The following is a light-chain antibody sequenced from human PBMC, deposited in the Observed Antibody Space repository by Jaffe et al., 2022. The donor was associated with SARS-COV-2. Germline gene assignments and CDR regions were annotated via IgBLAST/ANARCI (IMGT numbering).Light chain of an antibody. CDR1: QSVTSK. J-gene: IGKJ5*01. V-gene: IGKV3-15*01. CDR3: QQYYKWPIT. Sequence: EIVMTQSPATLSVSPGERATLSCRASQSVTSKLAWYQQKPGQAPRLLIYGASTRATGIPARFSGSGSGTEFTLTISSLQSEDFAVYYCQQYYKWPITFGQGTRLEIK. CDR2: GAS.